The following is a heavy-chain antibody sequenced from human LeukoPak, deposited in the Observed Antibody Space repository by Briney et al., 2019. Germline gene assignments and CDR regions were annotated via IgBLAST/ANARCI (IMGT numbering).Heavy chain of an antibody. CDR1: GFSLSGYW. V-gene: IGHV3-74*03. J-gene: IGHJ6*02. Sequence: GGSLRLSCAASGFSLSGYWMHWVRQAPGKGLVWVSRISPEGSGTTCADSVKGRFTISRDTAKNTVYLQMNSLRDEDAAVYHCTRVQAGRSGLMDVWGRGTTVTVSS. D-gene: IGHD2-8*02. CDR2: ISPEGSGT. CDR3: TRVQAGRSGLMDV.